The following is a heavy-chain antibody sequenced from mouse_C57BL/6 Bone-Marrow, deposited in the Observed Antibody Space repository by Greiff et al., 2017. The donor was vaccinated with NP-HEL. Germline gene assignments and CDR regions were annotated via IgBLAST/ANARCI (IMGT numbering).Heavy chain of an antibody. J-gene: IGHJ4*01. CDR3: PDYYDYGGAMDD. D-gene: IGHD2-4*01. CDR1: GFSLTSYG. V-gene: IGHV2-2*01. CDR2: IWSGGSK. Sequence: QVQLKQSGPGLVQPSQSLSITCTASGFSLTSYGVHWVRQSPGKGLEWLGVIWSGGSKDYNAAFISRLSISKDKSKSQVFFKMNSLQADDTAIYYCPDYYDYGGAMDDWGTVTSVTVAS.